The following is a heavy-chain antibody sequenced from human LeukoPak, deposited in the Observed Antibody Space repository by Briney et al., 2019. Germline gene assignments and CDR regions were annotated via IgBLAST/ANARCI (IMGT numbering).Heavy chain of an antibody. CDR3: ARGSSKESQEGDWFDP. Sequence: ASVKVSCKASGYTFTSYYMHWMRQAPGQGLEWMGIINPSGGSTSYAQKFQGRVTMTRDMSTSTVYMELSSLRSEDTAVYYCARGSSKESQEGDWFDPWGQGTLVTVSS. J-gene: IGHJ5*02. D-gene: IGHD6-6*01. CDR2: INPSGGST. V-gene: IGHV1-46*01. CDR1: GYTFTSYY.